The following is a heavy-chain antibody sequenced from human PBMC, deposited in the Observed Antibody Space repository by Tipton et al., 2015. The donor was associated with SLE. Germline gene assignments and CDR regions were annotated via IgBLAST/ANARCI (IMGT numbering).Heavy chain of an antibody. CDR1: GFTFSSYG. J-gene: IGHJ6*02. D-gene: IGHD6-19*01. V-gene: IGHV3-33*01. CDR3: ARDLAVAGRKDYYYGMDV. Sequence: SLRLSCAASGFTFSSYGMHWVRQAPGKGLEWVAVIWYDGSNKYYADSVKGRFTISRDNSKNTLYLQMNSLRAEDTAVYYCARDLAVAGRKDYYYGMDVWGQGTTVTVSS. CDR2: IWYDGSNK.